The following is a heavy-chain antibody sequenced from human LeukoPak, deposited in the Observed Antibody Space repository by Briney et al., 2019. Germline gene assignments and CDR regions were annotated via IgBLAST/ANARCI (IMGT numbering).Heavy chain of an antibody. CDR2: INHSGST. V-gene: IGHV4-34*01. CDR1: GGSFSGYY. D-gene: IGHD3-9*01. CDR3: ARVQSPSYYDTLTGIYDAFDI. J-gene: IGHJ3*02. Sequence: SETLSLTCAVYGGSFSGYYWSWIRQPPGKGLEWIGEINHSGSTNYNPSLKSRVTISVDTSKNQFSLKLSSVTAADTAVYYCARVQSPSYYDTLTGIYDAFDIWGQGTMVTVSS.